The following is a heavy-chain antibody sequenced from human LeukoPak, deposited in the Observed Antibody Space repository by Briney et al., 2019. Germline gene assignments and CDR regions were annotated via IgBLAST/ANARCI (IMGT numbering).Heavy chain of an antibody. D-gene: IGHD1-26*01. J-gene: IGHJ4*02. V-gene: IGHV4-30-4*01. CDR3: ARGGELLNFDC. CDR1: GGSISSGDYY. Sequence: PSETLSLTCTVSGGSISSGDYYWSWIRQPPGKGLEWIGYIYYSGSTYYNPSLKSRVTISVDTSKNQFSLKLSSVTAADTAVYYCARGGELLNFDCWGQGTLVTVSS. CDR2: IYYSGST.